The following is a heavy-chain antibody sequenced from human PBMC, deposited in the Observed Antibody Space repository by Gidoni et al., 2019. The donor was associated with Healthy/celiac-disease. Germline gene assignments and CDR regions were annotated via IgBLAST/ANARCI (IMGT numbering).Heavy chain of an antibody. D-gene: IGHD1-26*01. J-gene: IGHJ4*02. V-gene: IGHV3-21*01. CDR1: GCTCSSYS. Sequence: EVQLVESGGGLVKPGGSLRLSCAACGCTCSSYSMTWVRQAPGKGLEWVSSISSSSSYIYYADSVKVRFTTSRDNAKNSLYLQMNSLRAEDTAVYYCAIGPEYPLPAWGQGTLVTVSS. CDR3: AIGPEYPLPA. CDR2: ISSSSSYI.